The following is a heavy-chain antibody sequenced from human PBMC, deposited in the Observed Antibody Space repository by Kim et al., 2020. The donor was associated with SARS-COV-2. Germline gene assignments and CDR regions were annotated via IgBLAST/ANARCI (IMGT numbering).Heavy chain of an antibody. V-gene: IGHV3-48*02. D-gene: IGHD2-8*01. J-gene: IGHJ4*02. CDR2: T. Sequence: TYYAVSVKGRFTISVDNAENSLYLHMNSLRDEDTAVYYCARDDQWAFDYWGQGTLVTVSS. CDR3: ARDDQWAFDY.